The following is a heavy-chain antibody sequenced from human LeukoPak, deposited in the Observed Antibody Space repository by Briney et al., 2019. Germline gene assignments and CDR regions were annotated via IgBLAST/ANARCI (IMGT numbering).Heavy chain of an antibody. CDR1: GDSISIGGYY. CDR3: ARAAPVHSVVFDY. D-gene: IGHD4-23*01. CDR2: IYYSGST. V-gene: IGHV4-31*03. Sequence: SETLSLPCTVSGDSISIGGYYWSWIRQHPGKGLEWIGYIYYSGSTYYNPSLKSRVTISVDTSKDQFSLKLSSVTAADTAVYYCARAAPVHSVVFDYWGQGTLVTVSS. J-gene: IGHJ4*02.